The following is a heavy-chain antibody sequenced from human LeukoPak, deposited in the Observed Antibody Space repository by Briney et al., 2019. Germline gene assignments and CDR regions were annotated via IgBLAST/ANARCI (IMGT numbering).Heavy chain of an antibody. CDR1: GGSISSYY. D-gene: IGHD5-18*01. CDR3: ARGAYSYNYPFDY. Sequence: SGTLSLTCTVSGGSISSYYWSWIRQPPGKGLEWIGYIYYSGTTNYNPSLKSRVTISVDTSKNQFSLKLSSVTAADTAVYYCARGAYSYNYPFDYWGQGTLVTVSS. V-gene: IGHV4-59*01. CDR2: IYYSGTT. J-gene: IGHJ4*02.